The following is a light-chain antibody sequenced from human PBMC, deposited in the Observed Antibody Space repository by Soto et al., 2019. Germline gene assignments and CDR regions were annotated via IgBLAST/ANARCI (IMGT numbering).Light chain of an antibody. J-gene: IGKJ1*01. CDR1: QSVSSY. V-gene: IGKV3-11*01. Sequence: EIVLTQSAAALAFSPVEGATLSCIASQSVSSYLAWYQQKPGQAPRLLIYDASNRATGIPARFSGSGSGTDFTLTISSLEPEDFAVYYCQQRSNWPSWTFGQGTKVDIK. CDR2: DAS. CDR3: QQRSNWPSWT.